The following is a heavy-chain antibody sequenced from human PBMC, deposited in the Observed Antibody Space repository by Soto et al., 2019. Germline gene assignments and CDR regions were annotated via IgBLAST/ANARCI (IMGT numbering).Heavy chain of an antibody. V-gene: IGHV3-7*01. D-gene: IGHD3-22*01. CDR2: IKEDGSEK. Sequence: GGSLGVSCAASGFRSSSYWMSWVRQAPGKGLEWVANIKEDGSEKYYVDSVKGRFSISRDNAKNSLYLQMNSLRAEDTAVYYCARVGAPGGYYYYFAYWARGTQVTVAS. J-gene: IGHJ4*02. CDR1: GFRSSSYW. CDR3: ARVGAPGGYYYYFAY.